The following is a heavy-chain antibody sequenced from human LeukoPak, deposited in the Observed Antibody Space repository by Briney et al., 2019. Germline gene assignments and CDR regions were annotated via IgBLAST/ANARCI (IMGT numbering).Heavy chain of an antibody. Sequence: GGSLRLSCAASGFTFSSYIMNWVRQAPGKGLEWVSSISSSSSYIYYADSVKGRFTISRDNAKNSLYLQMNSLRAEDTAVYYCARDKSSSPLDAFDIWGQGTMVTVSS. J-gene: IGHJ3*02. V-gene: IGHV3-21*01. CDR3: ARDKSSSPLDAFDI. D-gene: IGHD6-13*01. CDR1: GFTFSSYI. CDR2: ISSSSSYI.